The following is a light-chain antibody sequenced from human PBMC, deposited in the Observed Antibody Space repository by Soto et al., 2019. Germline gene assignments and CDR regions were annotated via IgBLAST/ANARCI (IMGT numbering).Light chain of an antibody. CDR1: NSNIGSNT. Sequence: QSVLTQPPSPSGTPGQRVTTSCSGSNSNIGSNTVNWYQQLPGTAPKLLIYYDNLRPSGVPDRISGSKSGTSASLAISGLQSDDEADYYCAAWDDSLNGRVFGTGTKVTVL. V-gene: IGLV1-44*01. CDR2: YDN. CDR3: AAWDDSLNGRV. J-gene: IGLJ1*01.